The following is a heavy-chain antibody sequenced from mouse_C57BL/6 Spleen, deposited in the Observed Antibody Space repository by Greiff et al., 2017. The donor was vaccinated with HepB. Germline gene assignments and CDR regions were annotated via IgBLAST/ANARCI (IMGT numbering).Heavy chain of an antibody. CDR2: ISSGSSTI. CDR1: GFTFSDYG. D-gene: IGHD1-1*01. Sequence: EVMLVESGGGLVKPGGSLKLSCAASGFTFSDYGMHWVRQAPEKGLEWVAYISSGSSTIYYADTVKGRFTISRDNAKNTLFLQMTSLRSEDTAMYYCAREYYGSSYALYYFDYWGQGTTLTVSS. CDR3: AREYYGSSYALYYFDY. J-gene: IGHJ2*01. V-gene: IGHV5-17*01.